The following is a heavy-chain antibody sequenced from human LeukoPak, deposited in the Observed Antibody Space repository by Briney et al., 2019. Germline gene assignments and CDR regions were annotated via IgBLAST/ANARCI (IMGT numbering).Heavy chain of an antibody. V-gene: IGHV3-23*01. J-gene: IGHJ4*02. CDR1: GFTFSSYA. CDR3: ATTYYYDSSGYPNFDY. D-gene: IGHD3-22*01. Sequence: GGSLRLSCAASGFTFSSYAMSWVRQAPGKGLEWVSAISGSGGSTYYADSVKGRFTISRDNSKNTLYLQMNSLRAEDTAVYYCATTYYYDSSGYPNFDYWGQGTLVTVSS. CDR2: ISGSGGST.